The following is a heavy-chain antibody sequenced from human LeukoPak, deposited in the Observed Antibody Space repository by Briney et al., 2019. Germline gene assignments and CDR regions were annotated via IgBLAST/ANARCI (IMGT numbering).Heavy chain of an antibody. CDR3: GRLPRSSSSS. J-gene: IGHJ5*02. Sequence: GGSLRLSCAASGFTFNNYWMSWARQAPGKGLEWVANIKEDGSEKYYVDSVKGRFTVSRDNAKNSLFLPMDSLRAEDTAVYYCGRLPRSSSSSWGQGTLVTVSS. V-gene: IGHV3-7*01. D-gene: IGHD6-6*01. CDR2: IKEDGSEK. CDR1: GFTFNNYW.